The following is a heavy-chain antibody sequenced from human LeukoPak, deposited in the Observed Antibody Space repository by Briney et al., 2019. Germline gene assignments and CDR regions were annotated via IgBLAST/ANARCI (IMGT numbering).Heavy chain of an antibody. CDR3: SRGISSD. Sequence: GGSLRLSCAASGFTFSTYWMHWVRQAPGKGLVWVSRMSADGSITNYADSVKGRFTISRDNTKNTLYLQMNSLRVEDTAVYYCSRGISSDWGQGTQVTVSS. V-gene: IGHV3-74*01. D-gene: IGHD2-15*01. CDR2: MSADGSIT. J-gene: IGHJ4*02. CDR1: GFTFSTYW.